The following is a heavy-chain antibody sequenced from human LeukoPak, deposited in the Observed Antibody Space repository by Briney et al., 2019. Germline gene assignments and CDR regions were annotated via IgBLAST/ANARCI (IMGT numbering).Heavy chain of an antibody. Sequence: GGSLRLSCAASEFTFSSFEMNWVRQAPGKGLEWVSVIYSGGRTYYVDSVKGRFTISRDNSKNTLYLQMNSLRAEDTAVYYCGSTSLLGSGFFDYWGQGTLVTVSS. CDR1: EFTFSSFE. D-gene: IGHD3-10*02. CDR3: GSTSLLGSGFFDY. CDR2: IYSGGRT. J-gene: IGHJ4*02. V-gene: IGHV3-66*01.